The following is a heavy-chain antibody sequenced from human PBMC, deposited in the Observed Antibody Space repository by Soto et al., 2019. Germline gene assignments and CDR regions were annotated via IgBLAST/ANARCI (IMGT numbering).Heavy chain of an antibody. J-gene: IGHJ4*02. Sequence: SGTLSLTCTVSGGSIRSSSYYWGWVRQPPGKGLEWIGEINHSGSTNYNPSLKSRVTISVDTSKNQFSLKLSSVTAADTAVYYCATSYGNAWYTYWGQGTQVTVSS. CDR1: GGSIRSSSYY. V-gene: IGHV4-39*07. CDR3: ATSYGNAWYTY. D-gene: IGHD6-13*01. CDR2: INHSGST.